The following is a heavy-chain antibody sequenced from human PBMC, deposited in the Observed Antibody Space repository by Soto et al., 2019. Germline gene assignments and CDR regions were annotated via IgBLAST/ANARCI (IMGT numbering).Heavy chain of an antibody. CDR2: IYYSGST. D-gene: IGHD6-13*01. Sequence: PSETLSLTCTVSGGSISSYYWSWIRQPPGKGPEWIGYIYYSGSTNYNPSLKSRVTISVDTSKNQFSLKLSSVTAADTAVYYCASPPLGQQLDGSWFDPWGQGTLVTVSS. V-gene: IGHV4-59*01. CDR1: GGSISSYY. CDR3: ASPPLGQQLDGSWFDP. J-gene: IGHJ5*02.